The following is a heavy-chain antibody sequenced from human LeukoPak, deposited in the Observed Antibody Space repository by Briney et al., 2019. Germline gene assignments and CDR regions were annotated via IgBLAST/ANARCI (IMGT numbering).Heavy chain of an antibody. D-gene: IGHD5/OR15-5a*01. CDR1: GGSISSGGYY. V-gene: IGHV4-39*01. CDR3: ARRCLYYYYGMDV. J-gene: IGHJ6*02. CDR2: IYYSGST. Sequence: PSETLSLTCTVSGGSISSGGYYWGWIRQPPGKGLEWIGSIYYSGSTYYNPSLKSRVTISVDTSKNQFSLKLSSVTAADTAVYYCARRCLYYYYGMDVWGQGTTVTVSS.